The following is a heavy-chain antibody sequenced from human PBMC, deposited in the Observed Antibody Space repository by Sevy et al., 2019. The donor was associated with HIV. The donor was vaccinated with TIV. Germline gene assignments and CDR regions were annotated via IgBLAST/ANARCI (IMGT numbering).Heavy chain of an antibody. Sequence: GGSLRLSCAASGFSFSEYGMHWVRQAPGKGLEWVVVISHDGRNNKYNPDSVKGRITISRDNSKNTLYLQMNSLRAEDTAIYYCARDRGEILSSAFNYWGQGTLVTVSS. J-gene: IGHJ4*02. CDR1: GFSFSEYG. CDR2: ISHDGRNNK. CDR3: ARDRGEILSSAFNY. V-gene: IGHV3-30*04. D-gene: IGHD3-10*01.